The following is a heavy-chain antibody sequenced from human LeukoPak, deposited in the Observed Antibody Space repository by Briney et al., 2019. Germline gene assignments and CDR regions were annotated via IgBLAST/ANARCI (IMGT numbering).Heavy chain of an antibody. CDR2: IYSDGSST. D-gene: IGHD3/OR15-3a*01. CDR3: ATDAGHGFSF. CDR1: GFTFSTAW. V-gene: IGHV3-74*01. J-gene: IGHJ3*01. Sequence: PGGSLRLSCAASGFTFSTAWMHWVRQAPGKGLVWVSRIYSDGSSTTYAYSVKGRFTISRDNAKNTLYLQMNSLRAEDTAVYYCATDAGHGFSFWGQGTMVTVSS.